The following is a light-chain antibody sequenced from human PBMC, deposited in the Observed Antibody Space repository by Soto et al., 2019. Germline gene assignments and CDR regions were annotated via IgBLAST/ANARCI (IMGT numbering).Light chain of an antibody. CDR1: QSFSSY. J-gene: IGKJ5*01. CDR2: DAS. V-gene: IGKV3-11*01. Sequence: EIVLTQSPATLSLSPGERVTLSCRASQSFSSYLAWYQQKPGQAPRLLIYDASKRATGIPARFSGRGSGTEFTLTISGLEPEDFAVYYCQQRSNWPPVITFGQGTRREIK. CDR3: QQRSNWPPVIT.